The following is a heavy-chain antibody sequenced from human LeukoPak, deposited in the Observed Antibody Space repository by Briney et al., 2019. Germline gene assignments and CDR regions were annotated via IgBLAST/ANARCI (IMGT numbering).Heavy chain of an antibody. J-gene: IGHJ4*02. V-gene: IGHV5-51*01. CDR2: IYPGDSDT. Sequence: KHGESLKISCKGPGYSFTTSWIAWVRQMPGKGLEWMGIIYPGDSDTRYSPSFQGQVTISADKSISTAYLQWSSLKASDTAMYYCAGTQYSSSWSRFDFWGQGTLVTVSS. D-gene: IGHD6-13*01. CDR1: GYSFTTSW. CDR3: AGTQYSSSWSRFDF.